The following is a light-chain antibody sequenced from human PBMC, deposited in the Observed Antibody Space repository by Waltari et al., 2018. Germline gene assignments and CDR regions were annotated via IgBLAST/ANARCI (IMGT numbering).Light chain of an antibody. CDR1: RSDGGGAKY. Sequence: QSALPQTRSETGSPGQSVATPSTETRSDGGGAKYVSWYPQHPGKAPKLMIYDVSKRPSGVPDRFSGSKSGNTASLTISGLQAEDEADYYCCSYAGSYTFVFGTGTKVTVL. V-gene: IGLV2-11*01. J-gene: IGLJ1*01. CDR3: CSYAGSYTFV. CDR2: DVS.